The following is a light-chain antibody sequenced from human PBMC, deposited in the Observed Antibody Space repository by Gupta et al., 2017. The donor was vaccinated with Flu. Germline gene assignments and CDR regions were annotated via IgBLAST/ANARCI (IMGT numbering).Light chain of an antibody. J-gene: IGKJ4*01. CDR1: QSVSSN. CDR3: QQYKNWPQLT. CDR2: GAS. V-gene: IGKV3-15*01. Sequence: EIVMTQSPATLSVSPGERATLSCRASQSVSSNLAWYQQKPGQAPRLLIYGASTRATGIPARFSGSGYGKEFTLTISSRQSEDFAVYYCQQYKNWPQLTFGGGTKVEIK.